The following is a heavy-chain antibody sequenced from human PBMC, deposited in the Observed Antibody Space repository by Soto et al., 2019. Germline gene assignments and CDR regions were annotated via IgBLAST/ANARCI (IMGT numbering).Heavy chain of an antibody. V-gene: IGHV1-18*01. J-gene: IGHJ6*02. CDR2: ISGYNHNT. CDR1: GYSFNTYA. Sequence: QVQLVQSGAEVKKPGASVKVSCKASGYSFNTYAISWVRQAPGQGLEWMGWISGYNHNTNYAGKFQGRVNLTADRSTSTAYMDLSSLTSNYTAVYYCAREYGMDVWGQGTPVTVS. CDR3: AREYGMDV.